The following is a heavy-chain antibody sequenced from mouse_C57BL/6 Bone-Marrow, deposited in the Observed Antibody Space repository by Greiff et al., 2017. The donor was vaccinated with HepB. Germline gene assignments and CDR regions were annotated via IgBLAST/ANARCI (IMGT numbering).Heavy chain of an antibody. CDR2: INPNNGGT. CDR1: GYTFTDYY. Sequence: EVQLQQSGPELVKPGASVKISCKASGYTFTDYYMNWVKQSHGKSLEWIGDINPNNGGTSYNQKFKGKATLTVDKSSSTAYMELRSLTSEDSAVYYCARSSSGYDYWGQGTTLTVSS. J-gene: IGHJ2*01. D-gene: IGHD3-2*02. CDR3: ARSSSGYDY. V-gene: IGHV1-26*01.